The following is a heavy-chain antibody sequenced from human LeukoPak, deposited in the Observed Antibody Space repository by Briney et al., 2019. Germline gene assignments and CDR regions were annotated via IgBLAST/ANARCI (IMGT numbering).Heavy chain of an antibody. CDR1: GDSFSSNSAA. J-gene: IGHJ1*01. V-gene: IGHV6-1*01. CDR3: TRYYGTGSIRGYFQH. Sequence: SQTLSLTCAVSGDSFSSNSAAWNWLRQSPSRGLEWLGRTYYRSKWYNDYAVCVKSRITNNPDTSKNQFSLQLNSVTPEDTAVYYCTRYYGTGSIRGYFQHWGQGTLVTVSS. D-gene: IGHD3-10*01. CDR2: TYYRSKWYN.